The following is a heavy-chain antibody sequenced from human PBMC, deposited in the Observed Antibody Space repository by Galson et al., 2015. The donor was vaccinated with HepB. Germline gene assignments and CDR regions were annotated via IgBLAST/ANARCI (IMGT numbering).Heavy chain of an antibody. J-gene: IGHJ4*02. CDR3: VWAVTTTYYFDY. Sequence: SVKVSCKVSGYTLTELSMHWVRQAPGKGLEWMGGFDPEDGETIYAQKFQGRVTITADKSTSTAYMELSSLRSEDTAVYYCVWAVTTTYYFDYWGQGTLVTVSS. V-gene: IGHV1-24*01. CDR1: GYTLTELS. D-gene: IGHD4-17*01. CDR2: FDPEDGET.